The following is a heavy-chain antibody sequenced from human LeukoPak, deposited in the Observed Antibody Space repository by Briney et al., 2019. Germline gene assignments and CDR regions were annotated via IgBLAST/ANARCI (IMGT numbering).Heavy chain of an antibody. J-gene: IGHJ3*02. D-gene: IGHD6-19*01. CDR3: ARSVIAVAGYDAFDI. V-gene: IGHV3-48*02. CDR1: GFTFSAYS. CDR2: ISSRSFTI. Sequence: GGSLRLSCAASGFTFSAYSMNWVRQAPGKGLDWVSYISSRSFTIYYADSVKGRFTISRDNAKNSLYLEVNSLRDEDTAVYYCARSVIAVAGYDAFDIWGQGTVVTVSS.